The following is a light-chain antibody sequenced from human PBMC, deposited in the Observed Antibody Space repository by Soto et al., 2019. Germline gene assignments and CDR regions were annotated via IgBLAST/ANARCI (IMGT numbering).Light chain of an antibody. CDR3: QQYDSYSSGP. CDR1: QTINSW. CDR2: DAS. V-gene: IGKV1-5*01. Sequence: DIHMTQSPSTLSASVGDRVSITCRASQTINSWLAWYQQKPGKAPKVLIFDASSLKTGVPSRFSGSGSGTEFTLTISNLQPDDFATYYCQQYDSYSSGPFGQGTKMDIK. J-gene: IGKJ1*01.